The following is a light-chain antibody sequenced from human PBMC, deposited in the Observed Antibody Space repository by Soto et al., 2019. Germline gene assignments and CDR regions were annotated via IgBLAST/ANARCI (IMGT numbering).Light chain of an antibody. CDR2: EVT. V-gene: IGLV2-8*01. Sequence: QSALTQPSSASGSPGESVTMSCTGTSRDVGAYVYVSWFQQHPGKAPKLLIYEVTKRPSGVPDRFSGSRSGNTASLTVSGLQVEDEADYYCSAYAGSNKLVFGGGTKVTVL. CDR3: SAYAGSNKLV. J-gene: IGLJ2*01. CDR1: SRDVGAYVY.